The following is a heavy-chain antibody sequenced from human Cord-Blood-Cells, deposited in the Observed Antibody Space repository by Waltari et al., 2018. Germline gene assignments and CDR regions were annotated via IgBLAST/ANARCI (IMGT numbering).Heavy chain of an antibody. V-gene: IGHV4-39*01. J-gene: IGHJ4*02. Sequence: QLQLQESAPGRVQPSETLSLTCTVSGGYISSSTYSWGWTRQPPGKGLEWIGSIYYSGSTYYNPSLKSRVTISVDTSKNQFSLKLSSVTAADTAVYYCARRGFVVVPAAIDYWGQGTLVTVSS. D-gene: IGHD2-2*01. CDR3: ARRGFVVVPAAIDY. CDR1: GGYISSSTYS. CDR2: IYYSGST.